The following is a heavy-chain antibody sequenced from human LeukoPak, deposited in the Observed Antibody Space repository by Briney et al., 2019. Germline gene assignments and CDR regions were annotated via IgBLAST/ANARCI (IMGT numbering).Heavy chain of an antibody. V-gene: IGHV3-23*01. J-gene: IGHJ4*02. Sequence: GGSLRLSCPASGITFSRYTMTWVRQAPGKGLECVTSINNVGESALYADAVQGRFTISRDNSKNTLYLQMNSLGDDDTAVYYCARAGPYYLDYWGQGTLVTVSS. CDR1: GITFSRYT. CDR3: ARAGPYYLDY. D-gene: IGHD1-14*01. CDR2: INNVGESA.